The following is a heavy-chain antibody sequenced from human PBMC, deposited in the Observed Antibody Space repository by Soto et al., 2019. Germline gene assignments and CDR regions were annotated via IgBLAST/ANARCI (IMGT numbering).Heavy chain of an antibody. J-gene: IGHJ5*02. CDR2: IYYSGST. CDR3: ARPTQYSSSSNWFDP. CDR1: GGSISSSSYY. Sequence: QLQLQESGPGLVKPSETLSLTCTVSGGSISSSSYYWGWIRQPPGKGLEWIGSIYYSGSTYYNPSLKSRVTISVDTSKNQFSLKLSSVTVADTAVYYCARPTQYSSSSNWFDPWGQGTLVTVSS. V-gene: IGHV4-39*01. D-gene: IGHD6-6*01.